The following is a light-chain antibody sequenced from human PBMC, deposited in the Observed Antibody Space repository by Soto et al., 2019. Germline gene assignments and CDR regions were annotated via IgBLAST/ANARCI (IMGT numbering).Light chain of an antibody. CDR3: QQYNTRPRT. CDR1: QSVSSN. V-gene: IGKV3-15*01. J-gene: IGKJ1*01. CDR2: GAS. Sequence: RVMTQSRGTLSMSPGEIATLAFRASQSVSSNLACYQQTPGQAPRLRIYGASTRATGIPARFSGSGYGTEFTLTISALQPEDFTLYSCQQYNTRPRTFGQGTKVDIK.